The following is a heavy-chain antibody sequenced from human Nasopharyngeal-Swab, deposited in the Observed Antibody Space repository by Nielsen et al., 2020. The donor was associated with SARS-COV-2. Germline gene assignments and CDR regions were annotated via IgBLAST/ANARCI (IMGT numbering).Heavy chain of an antibody. V-gene: IGHV3-53*01. CDR2: IYSGGST. Sequence: GGSLRLSCAASGFTVSSNYMSWVRQAPGKGLEWVSVIYSGGSTYYADSVKGRFTISRHNSKNTLYLQMNSLRAEDTAVYYCAREEMVGQWLERGYWGQGTLVTVSS. D-gene: IGHD6-19*01. CDR3: AREEMVGQWLERGY. CDR1: GFTVSSNY. J-gene: IGHJ4*02.